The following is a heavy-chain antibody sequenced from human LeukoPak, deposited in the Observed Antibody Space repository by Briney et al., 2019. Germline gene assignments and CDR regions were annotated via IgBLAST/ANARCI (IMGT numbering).Heavy chain of an antibody. D-gene: IGHD4-17*01. CDR2: IYPGDSDT. J-gene: IGHJ6*03. CDR1: GYSFTSYW. V-gene: IGHV5-51*01. Sequence: GEPLKISCKGSGYSFTSYWIGWVGQIPGKGLEWMGIIYPGDSDTRYSPSFQGQVTISADKSISTAYLQWSSLKASDTAMYYCARHALTRATVTTTYYYYYMDVWGEGTTVTISS. CDR3: ARHALTRATVTTTYYYYYMDV.